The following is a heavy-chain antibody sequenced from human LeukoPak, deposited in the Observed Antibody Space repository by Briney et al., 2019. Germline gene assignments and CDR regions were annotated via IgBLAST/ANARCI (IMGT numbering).Heavy chain of an antibody. J-gene: IGHJ5*02. D-gene: IGHD2-2*01. Sequence: GGSLRLSCAASGFTFSSYSMNWVRQAPGKGLEWVAVISYDGSNKYYADSVKGRFTISRDNSKNTLYLQMNSLRAEDTAVYYCAREIVVPAVVENNWFDPWGQGTLVTVSS. V-gene: IGHV3-30*03. CDR3: AREIVVPAVVENNWFDP. CDR2: ISYDGSNK. CDR1: GFTFSSYS.